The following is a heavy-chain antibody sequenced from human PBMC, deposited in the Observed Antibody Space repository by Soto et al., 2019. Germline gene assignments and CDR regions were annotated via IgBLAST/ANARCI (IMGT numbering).Heavy chain of an antibody. CDR1: GGSISSGGYS. Sequence: SETLSLTCAVSGGSISSGGYSWSWIRQPPGKGLEWIGYIYHSGSTYYNPSLKSRVTISVDRSKNQFSLKLSSVTAADTAVYYCARFNSGYDFAFDIWGQGTMVTVSS. CDR3: ARFNSGYDFAFDI. V-gene: IGHV4-30-2*01. J-gene: IGHJ3*02. D-gene: IGHD5-12*01. CDR2: IYHSGST.